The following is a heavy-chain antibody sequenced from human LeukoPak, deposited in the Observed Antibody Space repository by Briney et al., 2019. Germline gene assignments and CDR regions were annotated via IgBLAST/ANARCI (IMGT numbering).Heavy chain of an antibody. Sequence: GGSLRLSCTVSGFTVSSNSMSWVRQAPGKGLEWVSFIYSDNTHYSDSVKGRFTISRDNARKSLYLQMNSLRAEDTAVYYCARDLLYYDSSGGDYWGQGTLVTVSS. J-gene: IGHJ4*02. D-gene: IGHD3-22*01. CDR1: GFTVSSNS. V-gene: IGHV3-53*01. CDR2: IYSDNT. CDR3: ARDLLYYDSSGGDY.